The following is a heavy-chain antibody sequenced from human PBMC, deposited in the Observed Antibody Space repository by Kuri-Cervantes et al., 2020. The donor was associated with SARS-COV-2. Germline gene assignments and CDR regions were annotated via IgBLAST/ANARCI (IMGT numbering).Heavy chain of an antibody. Sequence: GESLKISCAASGFTFSSYGMRWVRQAPGKGLEWVSAISGSGGSTYYADSVKGRFTISRDNSKNTLYLQMNSLRAEDTAVYYCANLQWLLIDDAFDIWGQGTMVTVSS. CDR1: GFTFSSYG. J-gene: IGHJ3*02. CDR2: ISGSGGST. D-gene: IGHD3-22*01. CDR3: ANLQWLLIDDAFDI. V-gene: IGHV3-23*01.